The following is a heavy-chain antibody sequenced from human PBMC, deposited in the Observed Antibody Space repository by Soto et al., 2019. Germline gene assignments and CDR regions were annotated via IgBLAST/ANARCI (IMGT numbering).Heavy chain of an antibody. CDR2: IYYSGST. CDR1: GGSISSGDYY. Sequence: QVQLQESGPGLVKPSQTLSLTCTVSGGSISSGDYYWSWIRQPPGNGLEWIGYIYYSGSTYYNPSLKSRVTISVDTSKNQCSLKLSSVTAADTAVYYCASGFLRDYGDSGADYWGQETLVTVSS. CDR3: ASGFLRDYGDSGADY. V-gene: IGHV4-30-4*01. D-gene: IGHD4-17*01. J-gene: IGHJ4*02.